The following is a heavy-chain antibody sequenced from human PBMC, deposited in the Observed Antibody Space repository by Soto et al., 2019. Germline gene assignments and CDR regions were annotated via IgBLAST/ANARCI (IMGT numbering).Heavy chain of an antibody. Sequence: PGGSLRLSCAASGFIFSGSDVHWVRQAPGKGLEWVAVISYDGSNKYYADSVKGRFTISRDNSKNTLYLQMNSLRAEDTAVYYCARGGKSGSSLYSWFDPWGQGTLVTVSS. J-gene: IGHJ5*02. CDR2: ISYDGSNK. CDR3: ARGGKSGSSLYSWFDP. D-gene: IGHD6-6*01. CDR1: GFIFSGSD. V-gene: IGHV3-30-3*01.